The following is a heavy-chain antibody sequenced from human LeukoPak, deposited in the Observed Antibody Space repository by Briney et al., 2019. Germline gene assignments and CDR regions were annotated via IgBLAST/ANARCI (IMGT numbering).Heavy chain of an antibody. D-gene: IGHD1-26*01. J-gene: IGHJ4*02. Sequence: GGSLRLSCAASGFTFSSYSMNWVRQAPGKGLEWVSSISSSGSYIYYADSVKGRFTIPRDNAKNSLYLQMNSLRAEDTAVYYCARGSGSYGGAFDYWGQGTLVTVSS. V-gene: IGHV3-21*01. CDR2: ISSSGSYI. CDR3: ARGSGSYGGAFDY. CDR1: GFTFSSYS.